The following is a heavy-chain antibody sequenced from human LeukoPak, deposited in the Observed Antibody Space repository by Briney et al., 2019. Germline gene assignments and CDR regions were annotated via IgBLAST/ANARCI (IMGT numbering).Heavy chain of an antibody. J-gene: IGHJ4*02. V-gene: IGHV4-59*01. D-gene: IGHD6-19*01. Sequence: SETLSLTCTVSGGSISSYYWSWIRQPPGKGLEWIGYIYYSGSTNYNPSLKSRVIISVDTSKNQFSLKLSSVTAADTAVYYCARGSGWFREFDYWGQGTLVTVSS. CDR2: IYYSGST. CDR1: GGSISSYY. CDR3: ARGSGWFREFDY.